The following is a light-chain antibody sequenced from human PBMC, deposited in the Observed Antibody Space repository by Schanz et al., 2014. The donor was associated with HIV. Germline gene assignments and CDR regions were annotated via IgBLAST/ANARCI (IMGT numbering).Light chain of an antibody. CDR3: AAWDDSLNGWV. CDR2: SNS. J-gene: IGLJ3*02. CDR1: NSNIGRNT. Sequence: QSVLTQPPSASGTPGQRVTVSCSGSNSNIGRNTVNWYQQLPGTAPKLLIYSNSQRPSGVPDRFAASRSGTSASLAISGLQSEDEADYYCAAWDDSLNGWVFGGGTKLTVL. V-gene: IGLV1-44*01.